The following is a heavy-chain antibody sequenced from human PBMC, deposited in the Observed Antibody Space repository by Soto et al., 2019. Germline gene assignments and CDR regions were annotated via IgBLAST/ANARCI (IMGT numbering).Heavy chain of an antibody. J-gene: IGHJ4*02. CDR3: ARRSSGWYFDY. V-gene: IGHV3-23*01. D-gene: IGHD6-19*01. Sequence: EVQLLESGGGLVQPGGSLRLSCAASGFTFSSYAMNWVSQAPGKGLEWVSVISGSGGSTYHADSVKGRFTISRDNSKNTLYLQRNSLRAEDTAVYYCARRSSGWYFDYWGQGTLVTVTS. CDR1: GFTFSSYA. CDR2: ISGSGGST.